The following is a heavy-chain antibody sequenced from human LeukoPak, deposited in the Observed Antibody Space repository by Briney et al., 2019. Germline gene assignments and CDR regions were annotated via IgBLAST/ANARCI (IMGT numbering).Heavy chain of an antibody. V-gene: IGHV3-30*03. D-gene: IGHD3-9*01. Sequence: PGRSLRLSCAASGFTFSSYGMHWVRQAPGKGLEWVAVIPYDGSNKYYADSVKGRFTISRDNSKNTLYLQMNSLRAEDTAVYYCATSLPLLRYFDWLLQGFDYWGQGTLATVSS. J-gene: IGHJ4*02. CDR3: ATSLPLLRYFDWLLQGFDY. CDR2: IPYDGSNK. CDR1: GFTFSSYG.